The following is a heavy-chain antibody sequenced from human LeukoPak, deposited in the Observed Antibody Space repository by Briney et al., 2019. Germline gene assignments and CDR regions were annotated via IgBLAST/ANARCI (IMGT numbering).Heavy chain of an antibody. CDR2: VHLDGRT. D-gene: IGHD3-3*01. J-gene: IGHJ4*02. Sequence: SGTLSLTCGVSGGSVINTHWWTWVRQPPGKGLEWIGEVHLDGRTNYNPSLESRLTMSVDVSENQVSLKLTSVTAADTAVYYCAREGGFYRPLDYPGQGTLVTVSS. CDR3: AREGGFYRPLDY. V-gene: IGHV4-4*02. CDR1: GGSVINTHW.